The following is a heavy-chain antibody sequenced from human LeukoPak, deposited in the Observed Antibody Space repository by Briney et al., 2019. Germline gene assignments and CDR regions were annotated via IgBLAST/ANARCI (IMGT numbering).Heavy chain of an antibody. CDR1: GFTFSSYG. J-gene: IGHJ6*02. CDR2: IWYDGSNK. Sequence: GRSLRLSCAASGFTFSSYGMHWVRQAPGKGLEWVAVIWYDGSNKYYADSVKGRFTISRDNSNNTLYLQMNSLRAEDTAVYYCARALVVATICQTYYYYGMDVWGQGTTVTVSS. V-gene: IGHV3-33*01. CDR3: ARALVVATICQTYYYYGMDV. D-gene: IGHD5-12*01.